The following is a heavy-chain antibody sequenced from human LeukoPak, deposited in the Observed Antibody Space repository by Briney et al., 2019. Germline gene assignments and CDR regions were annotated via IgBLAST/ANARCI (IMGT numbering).Heavy chain of an antibody. CDR1: GFTFSNYA. CDR2: ISGSGGST. Sequence: GGSLRLSCAASGFTFSNYAMSWVRQAPGKGLEWVLLISGSGGSTYYTDSVKGRFTISRDNSKNTLYLQMNSLRAEDTAVYYCARGYYGSGSYSFDNWGQGTLVTVSS. CDR3: ARGYYGSGSYSFDN. D-gene: IGHD3-10*01. V-gene: IGHV3-23*01. J-gene: IGHJ4*02.